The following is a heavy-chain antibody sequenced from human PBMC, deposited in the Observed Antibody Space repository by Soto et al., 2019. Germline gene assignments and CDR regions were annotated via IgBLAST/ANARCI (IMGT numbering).Heavy chain of an antibody. V-gene: IGHV3-30*04. CDR3: ARNGSGNYYHFDY. J-gene: IGHJ4*02. CDR2: ISYDGRNK. D-gene: IGHD3-10*01. CDR1: GFTFSNYA. Sequence: PGGSLRLSCAASGFTFSNYAMHWVRQAPGKGLEWVAVISYDGRNKYYADSVKGRFTISRDNSKNTLYLQVNSLRADDTAVYYCARNGSGNYYHFDYWGQGTLVTGSS.